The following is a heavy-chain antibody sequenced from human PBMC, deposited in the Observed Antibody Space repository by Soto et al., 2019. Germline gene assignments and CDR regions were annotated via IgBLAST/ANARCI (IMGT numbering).Heavy chain of an antibody. CDR2: ISAYNGNT. V-gene: IGHV1-18*01. Sequence: GASVKVSCKTSGYTFTSYAISWVRQAPGQGLEWMGWISAYNGNTNYAQKLQGRVTMTTDTSTSTVYMELSSLRSEDTAVYYCATPYYYDSSGYLSPPLYYYGMDVWGQGTTVTVSS. J-gene: IGHJ6*02. CDR3: ATPYYYDSSGYLSPPLYYYGMDV. D-gene: IGHD3-22*01. CDR1: GYTFTSYA.